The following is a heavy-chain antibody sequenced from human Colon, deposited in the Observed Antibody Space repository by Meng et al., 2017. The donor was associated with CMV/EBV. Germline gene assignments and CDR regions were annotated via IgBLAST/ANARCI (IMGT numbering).Heavy chain of an antibody. V-gene: IGHV3-53*01. Sequence: GSRKISCSASGFPIVSHYMAWVRQAPGKGLQWVSLIYAAGTPYHADSVKGRFTISRDNDRNIIDLQMSSLTADDTAIYYCVTGTTGYFDLWGQGTLVTVSS. J-gene: IGHJ4*02. CDR3: VTGTTGYFDL. CDR2: IYAAGTP. CDR1: GFPIVSHY. D-gene: IGHD1-7*01.